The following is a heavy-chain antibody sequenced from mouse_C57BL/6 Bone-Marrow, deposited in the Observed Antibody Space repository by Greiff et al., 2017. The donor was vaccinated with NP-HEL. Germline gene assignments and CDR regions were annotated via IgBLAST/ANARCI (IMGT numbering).Heavy chain of an antibody. CDR2: IYPGSGST. CDR1: GYTFTSYW. CDR3: ARGGITTVVLYYYAMDY. V-gene: IGHV1-55*01. J-gene: IGHJ4*01. Sequence: QVQLQQPGAELVKPGASVKMSCKASGYTFTSYWITWVKQRPGQGLEWIGDIYPGSGSTNYNEKFKSKATLTVDTSSSTAYMQLSSLTSDDSAVDYCARGGITTVVLYYYAMDYWGQGTSVTVSS. D-gene: IGHD1-1*01.